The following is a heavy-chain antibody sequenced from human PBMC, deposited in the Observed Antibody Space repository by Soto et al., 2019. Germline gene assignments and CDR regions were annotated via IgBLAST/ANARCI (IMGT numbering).Heavy chain of an antibody. D-gene: IGHD2-15*01. CDR1: GGSFSGYY. Sequence: LSLTCAVYGGSFSGYYWSWIRQPPGKGLEWIGEINHSGSTNYNPSLKSRVTISVDTSKNQFSLKLSSVTAADTAVYYCARGRGYCSVGGCYERYYYFMDVWGKGTTVTVSS. J-gene: IGHJ6*03. V-gene: IGHV4-34*01. CDR2: INHSGST. CDR3: ARGRGYCSVGGCYERYYYFMDV.